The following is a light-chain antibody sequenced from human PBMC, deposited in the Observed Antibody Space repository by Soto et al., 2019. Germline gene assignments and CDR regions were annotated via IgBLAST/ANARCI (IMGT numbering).Light chain of an antibody. CDR1: QSIGKH. Sequence: DIQMTQSPSFLSASVGDRVTITCRASQSIGKHLNWYQQKPGKAPKFLVYGVSKLQSGVPSRFTGSGSGTDFTLTVNDLQPEDCATCYCQQSYSSPTTFGQGTRLEI. CDR2: GVS. CDR3: QQSYSSPTT. V-gene: IGKV1-39*01. J-gene: IGKJ5*01.